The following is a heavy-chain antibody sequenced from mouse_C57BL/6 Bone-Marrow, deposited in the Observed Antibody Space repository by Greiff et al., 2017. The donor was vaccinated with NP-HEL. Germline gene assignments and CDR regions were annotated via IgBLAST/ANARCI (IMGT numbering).Heavy chain of an antibody. J-gene: IGHJ4*01. V-gene: IGHV1-39*01. D-gene: IGHD1-1*01. CDR2: INPNYGTT. CDR1: GYSFTDYN. CDR3: ASFTTVVAPYAMDY. Sequence: VQLKHSGPELVKPGASVKISCKASGYSFTDYNMNWVKQSNGKSLEWIGVINPNYGTTSYNQKFKGKATLTVDQSSSTAYMQLNSLTSEDSAVYYCASFTTVVAPYAMDYWGQGTSVTVSS.